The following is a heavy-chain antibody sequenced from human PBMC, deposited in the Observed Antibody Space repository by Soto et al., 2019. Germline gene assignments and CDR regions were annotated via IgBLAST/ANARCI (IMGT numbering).Heavy chain of an antibody. CDR1: GFTFGASA. D-gene: IGHD6-19*01. J-gene: IGHJ5*02. V-gene: IGHV3-73*01. Sequence: HLGGSLRLSCAASGFTFGASALQWVRQASGKGLEWLGRIGSKGETYATAYAASVKGRFTISRDNAKNSLYLQMNSLRAEDTAVYYCARIGHSSGWYPRWFDPWGQGTLVTVSS. CDR3: ARIGHSSGWYPRWFDP. CDR2: IGSKGETYAT.